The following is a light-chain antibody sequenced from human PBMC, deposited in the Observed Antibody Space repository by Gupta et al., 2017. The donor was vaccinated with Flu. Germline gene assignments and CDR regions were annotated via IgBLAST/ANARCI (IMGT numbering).Light chain of an antibody. CDR1: QSVSSN. V-gene: IGKV3-15*01. J-gene: IGKJ1*01. CDR3: QQVNYWPRT. Sequence: EIVMTQSPATLSVSPGERATLSCRASQSVSSNLAWYQQKPGQAPRLLIYGASTRATGIAARFSGSGFGTEFTLTITSLQSEDFAVYYCQQVNYWPRTFGQGTKVEIK. CDR2: GAS.